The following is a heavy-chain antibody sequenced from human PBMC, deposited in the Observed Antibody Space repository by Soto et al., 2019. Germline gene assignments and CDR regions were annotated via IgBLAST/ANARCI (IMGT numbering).Heavy chain of an antibody. V-gene: IGHV6-1*01. CDR3: ARDRGTIFGVVIYYYYYGMDV. J-gene: IGHJ6*02. Sequence: SQTLSLTCAISGDSGSSNSAAWNWIRQSPSRGLEWLGRTYYRSKWYNDYAVSVKSRITINPDTSKNQFSLQLNSVTPEDTAVYYCARDRGTIFGVVIYYYYYGMDVWGQGTTVTVSS. CDR2: TYYRSKWYN. CDR1: GDSGSSNSAA. D-gene: IGHD3-3*01.